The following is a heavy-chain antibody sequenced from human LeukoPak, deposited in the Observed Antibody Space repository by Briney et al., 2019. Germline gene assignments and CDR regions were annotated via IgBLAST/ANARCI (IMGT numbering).Heavy chain of an antibody. CDR2: IYYSGST. CDR3: ASGRQGYCSSTSCYLFDY. D-gene: IGHD2-2*01. V-gene: IGHV4-31*03. Sequence: SETLSLTCTVSGGSISSGGYYWSWVRQHPGKGLEWIGYIYYSGSTYYNPSLKSRVTISVDTSKNQFSLKLSSVTAAGTAVYYCASGRQGYCSSTSCYLFDYWGQGTLVTVSS. J-gene: IGHJ4*02. CDR1: GGSISSGGYY.